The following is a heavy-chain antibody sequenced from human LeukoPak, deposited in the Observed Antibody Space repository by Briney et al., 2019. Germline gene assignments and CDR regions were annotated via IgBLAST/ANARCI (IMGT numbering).Heavy chain of an antibody. CDR1: GGSISSYY. D-gene: IGHD6-13*01. CDR2: IYTSGST. J-gene: IGHJ4*02. V-gene: IGHV4-4*07. Sequence: SETLSLTCTVSGGSISSYYWSWIRQPAGKGMEWIGRIYTSGSTNYNPSIKSRVTMSVDTSKNQFSLKLSSVTAADTAVYYCATESSSEFHPGETKYYFDYWGQGTLVTVSS. CDR3: ATESSSEFHPGETKYYFDY.